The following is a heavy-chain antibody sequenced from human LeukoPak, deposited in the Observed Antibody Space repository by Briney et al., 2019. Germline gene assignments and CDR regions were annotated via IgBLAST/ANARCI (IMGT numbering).Heavy chain of an antibody. CDR2: ISGSGGST. D-gene: IGHD6-19*01. V-gene: IGHV3-23*01. Sequence: ETLSLTCTVSGGSISSSSYYWGWIRQPPGKGLEWVSAISGSGGSTYYADSVKGRFTISRDNSKNTLYLQMNSLRAEDTAVYYCAKDLPGLRYSSGWYAEDYFDYWGQGTLVTVSS. J-gene: IGHJ4*02. CDR3: AKDLPGLRYSSGWYAEDYFDY. CDR1: GGSISSSSYY.